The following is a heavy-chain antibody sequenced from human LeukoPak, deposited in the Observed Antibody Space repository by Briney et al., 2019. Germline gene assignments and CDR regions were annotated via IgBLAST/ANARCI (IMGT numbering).Heavy chain of an antibody. CDR1: GGSISSYY. D-gene: IGHD6-19*01. V-gene: IGHV4-59*08. CDR3: ARAPSSIAVAGALSFDY. Sequence: SETLSLTCTVSGGSISSYYWSWIRQPPGKGLEWIGYIYYSGSTNYNPSLKSRVTISVDTSKNQFSPKLSSVTAADTAVYYCARAPSSIAVAGALSFDYWGQGTLVTVSS. CDR2: IYYSGST. J-gene: IGHJ4*02.